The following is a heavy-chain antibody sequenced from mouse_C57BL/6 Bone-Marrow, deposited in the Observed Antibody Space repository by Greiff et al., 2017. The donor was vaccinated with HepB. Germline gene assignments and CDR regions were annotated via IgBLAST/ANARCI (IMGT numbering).Heavy chain of an antibody. J-gene: IGHJ4*01. CDR3: ARRNALDY. CDR1: GYTFTSYW. Sequence: QVQLKQPGAELVMPGASVKLSCKASGYTFTSYWMHWVKQRPGPGLEWIGEIDPSDSYNNYNQKFKGKSTLTVDKSSSTAYMQLSSLTSEDSAVYYCARRNALDYWGQGTSVTVSS. V-gene: IGHV1-69*01. CDR2: IDPSDSYN.